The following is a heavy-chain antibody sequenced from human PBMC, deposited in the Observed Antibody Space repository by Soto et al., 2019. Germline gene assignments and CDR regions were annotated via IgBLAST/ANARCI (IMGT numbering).Heavy chain of an antibody. CDR2: ISYDGSNK. V-gene: IGHV3-30*18. CDR1: GFTFRSYG. CDR3: AKDGILDSSGHYYYFDY. Sequence: GGSLRLSCAASGFTFRSYGMHCVRQAPGKGLEWLAVISYDGSNKYYADSVKGRFTISRDNSKNTLYLQMNSLRPEDTAVYYCAKDGILDSSGHYYYFDYWGQGTLVTVSS. D-gene: IGHD3-22*01. J-gene: IGHJ4*02.